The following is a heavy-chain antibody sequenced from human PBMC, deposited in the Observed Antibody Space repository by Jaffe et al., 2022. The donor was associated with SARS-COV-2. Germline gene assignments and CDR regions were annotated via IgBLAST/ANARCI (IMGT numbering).Heavy chain of an antibody. D-gene: IGHD6-13*01. V-gene: IGHV3-66*02. J-gene: IGHJ4*02. Sequence: EVQLVESGGGLVQPGGSLRLSCAASGFTVSSNYMSWVRQAPGKGLEWVSVIYSGGSTYYADSVKGRFTISRDNSKNTLYLQMNSLRAEDTAVYYCASCCGIAAAGTRGSETPNFDYWGQGTLVTVSS. CDR3: ASCCGIAAAGTRGSETPNFDY. CDR2: IYSGGST. CDR1: GFTVSSNY.